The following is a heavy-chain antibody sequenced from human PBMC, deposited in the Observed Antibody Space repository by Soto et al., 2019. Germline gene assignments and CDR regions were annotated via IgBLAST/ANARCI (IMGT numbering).Heavy chain of an antibody. D-gene: IGHD6-6*01. CDR2: ISYDGSNK. J-gene: IGHJ5*02. V-gene: IGHV3-30-3*02. CDR1: GFTFSSYA. Sequence: GGSLRLSCAASGFTFSSYAMHWVRQAPGKGLECVAVISYDGSNKYYADSVKGRFTISRDNSKNTLYLQMNSLRAEDTAVYYCAKHSSSGVKPFDPWGQGTLVTVSS. CDR3: AKHSSSGVKPFDP.